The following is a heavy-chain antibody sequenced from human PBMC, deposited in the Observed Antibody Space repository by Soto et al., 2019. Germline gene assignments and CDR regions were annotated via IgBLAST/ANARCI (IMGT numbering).Heavy chain of an antibody. V-gene: IGHV3-21*01. D-gene: IGHD3-3*01. J-gene: IGHJ4*02. CDR3: ARGSGLPDY. Sequence: GGSLRLSCASSGFTFSIYGMNWFRQAPGQGLEWVSSISRSSYIYQADSLKGRFTISRDNAKNSLYLQMNSLRPDDTAVYYCARGSGLPDYWGQGALVTAPQ. CDR2: ISRSSYI. CDR1: GFTFSIYG.